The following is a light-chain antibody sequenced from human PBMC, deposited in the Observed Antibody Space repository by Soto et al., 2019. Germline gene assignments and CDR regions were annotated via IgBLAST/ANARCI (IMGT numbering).Light chain of an antibody. CDR3: QQYGGSPGT. J-gene: IGKJ1*01. V-gene: IGKV3-20*01. CDR1: QSVPGSS. Sequence: EIVLTQSPGTLSLSPGERATLSCRASQSVPGSSLAWYQQRRGQAPRLIMYGASNRVTGIPDRFSGSGSGTDFTLTISRLEPGDFAVYYCQQYGGSPGTFGLGTKVEIK. CDR2: GAS.